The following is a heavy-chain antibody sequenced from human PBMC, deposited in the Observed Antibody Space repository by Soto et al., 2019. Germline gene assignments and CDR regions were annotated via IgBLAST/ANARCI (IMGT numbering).Heavy chain of an antibody. Sequence: QVQLVQSGAEVKKPGASVKVSCRASGYSFTSYGISWVRQAPGQGLAGMGWISAYNGNTNCAQKFHGRDTMTTDTTTRTAYMEFRSLRSDDTAVYYCARDRRRITVFGVVIRANDWFDPWGQGTLVTVSS. CDR3: ARDRRRITVFGVVIRANDWFDP. D-gene: IGHD3-3*01. J-gene: IGHJ5*02. CDR1: GYSFTSYG. V-gene: IGHV1-18*01. CDR2: ISAYNGNT.